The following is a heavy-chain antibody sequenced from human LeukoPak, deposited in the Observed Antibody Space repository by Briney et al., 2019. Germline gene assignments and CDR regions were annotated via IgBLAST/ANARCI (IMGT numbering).Heavy chain of an antibody. J-gene: IGHJ3*02. CDR2: IYSGGST. CDR3: ASLKLSQIDAFDI. CDR1: GFTVSSNY. Sequence: GGSLRLSCAAFGFTVSSNYMSWVRQAPGKGLEWVSVIYSGGSTYYADFVKGRFMISRDNSKNTLYLQMNSLRAEDTAVYYCASLKLSQIDAFDIWGQGTMVTVSS. V-gene: IGHV3-66*01. D-gene: IGHD1-7*01.